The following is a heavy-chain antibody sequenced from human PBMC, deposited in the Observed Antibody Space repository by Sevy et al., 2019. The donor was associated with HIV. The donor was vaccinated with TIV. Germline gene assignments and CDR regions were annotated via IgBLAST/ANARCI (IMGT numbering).Heavy chain of an antibody. CDR3: ARDRDITFGGGDAFDI. CDR2: ITPMFGTA. J-gene: IGHJ3*02. V-gene: IGHV1-69*06. Sequence: ASVKVSCKASGGTFDTYSISWLRQAPGQGLEWMGGITPMFGTAYYGQNFQGRVTIVADKSTSTAYMELRSLRIEDSAVFYCARDRDITFGGGDAFDIWGQGTMVTVSS. CDR1: GGTFDTYS. D-gene: IGHD3-16*01.